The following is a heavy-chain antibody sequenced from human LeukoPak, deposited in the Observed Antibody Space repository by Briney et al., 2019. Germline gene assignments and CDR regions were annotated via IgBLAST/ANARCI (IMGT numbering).Heavy chain of an antibody. CDR3: ANLITIFGVVI. J-gene: IGHJ4*02. CDR2: IKQDGSEK. V-gene: IGHV3-7*01. CDR1: GFTFSSYW. Sequence: GGSLRLSCAASGFTFSSYWMSWVRQAPGKGLEWVANIKQDGSEKYYVDSVKGRFTISRDNAKNSLYLQLNSLRAEDTAVYYCANLITIFGVVIWGQGTLVTVSS. D-gene: IGHD3-3*01.